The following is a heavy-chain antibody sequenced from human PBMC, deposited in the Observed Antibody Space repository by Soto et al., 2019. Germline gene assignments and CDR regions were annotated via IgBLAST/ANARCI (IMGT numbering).Heavy chain of an antibody. J-gene: IGHJ4*02. CDR2: ISYDGSNK. V-gene: IGHV3-30*18. Sequence: QVQLVESGGGVVQPGRSLRLSCAVSGFTFSTHGIHWVRQAPGKGLEWVTFISYDGSNKYYADSVKGRFTISRDNSKNXLSLQLNGLRAEDTAVYYCVKDPVRFGLERPPGDYWGQGTLVTVCS. CDR3: VKDPVRFGLERPPGDY. D-gene: IGHD1-1*01. CDR1: GFTFSTHG.